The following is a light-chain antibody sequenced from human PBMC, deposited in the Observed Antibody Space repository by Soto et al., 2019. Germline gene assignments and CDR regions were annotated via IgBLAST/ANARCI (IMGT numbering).Light chain of an antibody. CDR2: GAS. J-gene: IGKJ1*01. CDR3: QQYGSSGT. Sequence: EIVLTQSPVTLSLSPGERATLSCGASQSVSNNYLAWYQQKPGQAPRLLIYGASNRATGIPDRFSGSGSGTDFTLTISRLETEDFAVYYCQQYGSSGTFGQGTKVDIK. V-gene: IGKV3-20*01. CDR1: QSVSNNY.